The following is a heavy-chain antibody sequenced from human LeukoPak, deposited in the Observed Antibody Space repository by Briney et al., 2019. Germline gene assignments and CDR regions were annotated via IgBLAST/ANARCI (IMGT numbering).Heavy chain of an antibody. CDR3: ARGWVVATGGFDM. D-gene: IGHD2-8*02. CDR2: IYSGGPT. Sequence: PGGSLRLSCAASGFTVSLYYMTWVRQAPGKGLEWVSVIYSGGPTYYADSVKGRFTISRDNSKNTVYLQMNSLRGGDTAVYFCARGWVVATGGFDMWGQGTMVTVSS. J-gene: IGHJ3*02. CDR1: GFTVSLYY. V-gene: IGHV3-53*01.